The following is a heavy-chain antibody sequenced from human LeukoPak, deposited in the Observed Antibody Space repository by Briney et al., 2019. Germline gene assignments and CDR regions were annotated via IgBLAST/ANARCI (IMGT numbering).Heavy chain of an antibody. Sequence: SETLSLTCAVYGGSFGGYYWSWVRQPPGKGLEWIGEINHSGSTNYNPSLKSRVTISVDTSKNQFSLKLSSVTAADTAVYYCARGRGGYYDSSGYYHGFDYWGQGTLVTVSS. J-gene: IGHJ4*02. CDR1: GGSFGGYY. CDR3: ARGRGGYYDSSGYYHGFDY. CDR2: INHSGST. D-gene: IGHD3-22*01. V-gene: IGHV4-34*01.